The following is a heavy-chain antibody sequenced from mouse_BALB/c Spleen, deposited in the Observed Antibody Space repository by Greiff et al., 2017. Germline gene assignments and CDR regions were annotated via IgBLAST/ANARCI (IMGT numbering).Heavy chain of an antibody. D-gene: IGHD2-14*01. CDR1: GYAFTNYL. Sequence: QVQLKESGAELVRPGTSVKVSCKASGYAFTNYLIEWVKQRPGQGLEWIGVINPGSGGTNYNEKFKGKATLTADKSSSTAYMQLSSLTSDDSAVYFCARRDYRYDVFAYWGQGTLVTVSA. V-gene: IGHV1-54*01. CDR2: INPGSGGT. J-gene: IGHJ3*01. CDR3: ARRDYRYDVFAY.